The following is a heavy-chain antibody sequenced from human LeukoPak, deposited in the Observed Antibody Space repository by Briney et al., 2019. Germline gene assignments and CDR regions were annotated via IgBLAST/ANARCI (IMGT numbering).Heavy chain of an antibody. CDR3: ARHSYYYDSSGYYYYFDY. D-gene: IGHD3-22*01. V-gene: IGHV4-38-2*01. CDR2: IYHSGST. CDR1: GYSISSGYY. J-gene: IGHJ4*02. Sequence: SETLSLTCAVSGYSISSGYYWGWIRQPPGKGLEWIGSIYHSGSTYYNPSLKSRVTISVDTSKNQFSLKLSSVTAADTAVFYCARHSYYYDSSGYYYYFDYWGQGTLVTVSS.